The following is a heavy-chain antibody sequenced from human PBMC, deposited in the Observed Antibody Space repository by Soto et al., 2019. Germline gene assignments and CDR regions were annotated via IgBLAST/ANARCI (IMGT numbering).Heavy chain of an antibody. D-gene: IGHD3-10*01. V-gene: IGHV3-23*01. CDR3: ARDSRPSGGGACSI. Sequence: EVQLLESGGGLVQPGGSLRLSCAASGFTFSTHAMIWVRQAPGKGLNWVSTVDVGGGSTYYTDSVKGRFTVSRDNSKNTVYMELNTLSANYTAIYFCARDSRPSGGGACSIGGQGTMDTVSS. CDR2: VDVGGGST. CDR1: GFTFSTHA. J-gene: IGHJ3*02.